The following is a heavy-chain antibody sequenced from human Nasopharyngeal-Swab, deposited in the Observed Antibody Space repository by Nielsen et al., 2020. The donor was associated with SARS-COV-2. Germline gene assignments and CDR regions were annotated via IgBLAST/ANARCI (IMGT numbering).Heavy chain of an antibody. V-gene: IGHV4-59*01. CDR1: GGSISSDF. CDR2: IHYSGGT. CDR3: ARSPVRGVPFYSGY. J-gene: IGHJ4*02. D-gene: IGHD3-10*01. Sequence: ESLKIPCSVSGGSISSDFWTWIRQPPGKALEWIGNIHYSGGTNYNPSLKSRVPISVDPSKREFSLTLSSVTAADTAFYYCARSPVRGVPFYSGYWGRGTLVTVSS.